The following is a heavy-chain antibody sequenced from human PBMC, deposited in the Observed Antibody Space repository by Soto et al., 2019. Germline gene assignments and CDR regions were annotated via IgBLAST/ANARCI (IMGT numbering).Heavy chain of an antibody. J-gene: IGHJ5*02. CDR3: ARARVAAAGNWFDP. V-gene: IGHV4-30-2*01. Sequence: QLQLQESGSGLVKPSQTLSLTCAVSGGSISSGGYSWSWIRQPPGKGLEWIGYIYHRGSTYYNPSLKRRVTITVDRCKNQFSLKLSSVPAADTAVYYCARARVAAAGNWFDPWGQGTLVTVSS. CDR2: IYHRGST. D-gene: IGHD6-13*01. CDR1: GGSISSGGYS.